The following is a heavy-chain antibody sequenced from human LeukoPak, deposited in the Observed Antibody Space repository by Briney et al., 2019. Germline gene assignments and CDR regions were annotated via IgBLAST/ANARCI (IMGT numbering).Heavy chain of an antibody. Sequence: GGSLRLSCAASGFTFSSYAMSWVRQAPGKGLEWVSAISGSGGTTYYVYSGNGRFTISRDNSKNTLYLKMTSLRADDTAVYYCAKSPKEFEITFGGVIAHWGQGTLVTVSS. CDR3: AKSPKEFEITFGGVIAH. D-gene: IGHD3-16*01. CDR1: GFTFSSYA. V-gene: IGHV3-23*01. CDR2: ISGSGGTT. J-gene: IGHJ5*02.